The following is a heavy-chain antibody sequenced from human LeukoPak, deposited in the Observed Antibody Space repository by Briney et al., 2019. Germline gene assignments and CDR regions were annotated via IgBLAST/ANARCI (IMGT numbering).Heavy chain of an antibody. CDR3: ARGRYYYGSGSYYPTRNWFDP. CDR2: INHSGST. V-gene: IGHV4-34*01. Sequence: SETLSLTCAVYGGSFSGYYWSWIRQPPGKGLEWIGEINHSGSTNYNPSLKSRVTISVDTSKNQSSLKLSSVTAADTAVYYCARGRYYYGSGSYYPTRNWFDPWGQGTLVTVSS. J-gene: IGHJ5*02. CDR1: GGSFSGYY. D-gene: IGHD3-10*01.